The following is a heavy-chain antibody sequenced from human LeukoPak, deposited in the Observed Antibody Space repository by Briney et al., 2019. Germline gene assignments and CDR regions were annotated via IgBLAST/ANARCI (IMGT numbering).Heavy chain of an antibody. Sequence: ASVKVSCKASGYTFTSYGFNWVRQAPGQGLEWMGWISAYNGNTNSAQKFQGRVSMTTDTSTSTTYMELRSLRSDDTAVYYCARDPYSGGYGDYYYYYMDLWGQGTTVTISS. D-gene: IGHD1-26*01. CDR3: ARDPYSGGYGDYYYYYMDL. J-gene: IGHJ6*03. CDR2: ISAYNGNT. V-gene: IGHV1-18*01. CDR1: GYTFTSYG.